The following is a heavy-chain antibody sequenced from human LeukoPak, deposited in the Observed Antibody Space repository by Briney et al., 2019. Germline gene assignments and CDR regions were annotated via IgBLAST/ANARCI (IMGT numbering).Heavy chain of an antibody. CDR2: IYYSGST. CDR1: GGSISSGDYY. D-gene: IGHD6-19*01. CDR3: ASRATVAEADEWGVWFDP. Sequence: SETLSLTCTVSGGSISSGDYYWSWLRQPPGKGLEWIRYIYYSGSTYDNPSLMSRITISVDTSKKQFSLKLTSVTAADTAVYYCASRATVAEADEWGVWFDPGGQGSLVTVSS. J-gene: IGHJ5*02. V-gene: IGHV4-30-4*08.